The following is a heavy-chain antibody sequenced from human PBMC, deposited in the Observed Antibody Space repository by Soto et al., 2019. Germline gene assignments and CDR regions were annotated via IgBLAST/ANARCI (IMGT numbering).Heavy chain of an antibody. CDR3: AGSSDHGRDN. D-gene: IGHD1-26*01. J-gene: IGHJ4*02. CDR1: GFSLSDYS. V-gene: IGHV3-21*01. CDR2: ISSSSSFI. Sequence: EVQLVESGGGLVKPGGSLRLSCAASGFSLSDYSMNWIRQAPGKGLEWVASISSSSSFIHYAESMKGRFTISRDNAKNSLYLQMNSLSAEDTAVYYCAGSSDHGRDNWGQGTLVTVSS.